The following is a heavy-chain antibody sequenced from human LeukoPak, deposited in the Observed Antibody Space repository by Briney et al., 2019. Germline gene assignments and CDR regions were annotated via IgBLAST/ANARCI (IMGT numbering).Heavy chain of an antibody. CDR1: GGSISSGSYY. CDR2: IYTSGST. CDR3: ARASCGGACYYVNY. Sequence: SQTLSVICTVSGGSISSGSYYWSWIRQPAGKALEWIGRIYTSGSTNYNPSLKSRVTISVDTSKTQFSLRLNSVTAADTAVYYCARASCGGACYYVNYWGQGTLVTVSS. V-gene: IGHV4-61*02. D-gene: IGHD2-21*02. J-gene: IGHJ4*02.